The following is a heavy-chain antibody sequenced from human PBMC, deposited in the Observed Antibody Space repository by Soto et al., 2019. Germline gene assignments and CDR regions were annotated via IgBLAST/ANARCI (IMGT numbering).Heavy chain of an antibody. CDR2: ITHSGTT. V-gene: IGHV4-34*01. D-gene: IGHD5-12*01. CDR3: VATTMAYDYGMDV. Sequence: QVQLQESGAGLLKPSETLSLTCAVSGVSFSDCFWSWIRQPPGKGLEWIGEITHSGTTNYNTSLKSRVTTSLNTSKNHLSMTLTSVTAADTAVYYSVATTMAYDYGMDVWGQGTTVTVSS. CDR1: GVSFSDCF. J-gene: IGHJ6*02.